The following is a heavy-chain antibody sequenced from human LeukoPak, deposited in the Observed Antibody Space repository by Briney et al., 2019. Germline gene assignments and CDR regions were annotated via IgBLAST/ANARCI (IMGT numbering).Heavy chain of an antibody. CDR1: GFTFSNYW. D-gene: IGHD3-16*01. CDR2: IKQDGSEK. CDR3: ARGGGLDV. J-gene: IGHJ6*02. V-gene: IGHV3-7*03. Sequence: GGSLRLSCTASGFTFSNYWMSCVRQTPEKGLEWVANIKQDGSEKYYVDSVKGRFTISRDNAKNSLYLQMNSLRAEDTAIYYCARGGGLDVWGQGATVTVSS.